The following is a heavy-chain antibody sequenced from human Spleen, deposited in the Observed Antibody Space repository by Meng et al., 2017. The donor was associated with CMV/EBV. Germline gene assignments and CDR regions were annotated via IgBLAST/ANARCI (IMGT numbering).Heavy chain of an antibody. CDR2: IYYTGNT. Sequence: SETLSLTCTVSGGSVSSSSYYWDWIRQPPGKGLEWIGSIYYTGNTYYNPSLKSRVTLSVDTSKNQFSLRLSSVTAADTAIYYCARRSAGYYYYYGLDVWGQGTTVTVSS. V-gene: IGHV4-39*07. CDR3: ARRSAGYYYYYGLDV. CDR1: GGSVSSSSYY. J-gene: IGHJ6*02.